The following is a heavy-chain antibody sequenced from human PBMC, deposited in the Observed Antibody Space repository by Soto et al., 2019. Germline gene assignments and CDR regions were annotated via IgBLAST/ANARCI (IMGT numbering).Heavy chain of an antibody. CDR1: GFTFSSYG. Sequence: GGSLRLSCAASGFTFSSYGMHWVRQAPGKGLEWVAVISYDGSNKYYADSVKGRFTISRDNSKNTLYLQMNSPRAEDTAVYYCAKDKRGYDYGDLDLFDYWGQGTQVTVSS. CDR2: ISYDGSNK. D-gene: IGHD4-17*01. V-gene: IGHV3-30*18. CDR3: AKDKRGYDYGDLDLFDY. J-gene: IGHJ4*02.